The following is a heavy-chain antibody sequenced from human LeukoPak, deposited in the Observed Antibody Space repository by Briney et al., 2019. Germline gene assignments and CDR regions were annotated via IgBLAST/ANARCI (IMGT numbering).Heavy chain of an antibody. Sequence: SGGSLRLSCAASGFTFSSYAMSWVRQAPGKGLEWVSAISGSGGFTYYADSVKGRFTISRDNSKNTLYLQMNSLRAEDTAVYYCAKGYCSSTSCYFHYYGMDVWGQGTTVIVS. CDR3: AKGYCSSTSCYFHYYGMDV. CDR1: GFTFSSYA. V-gene: IGHV3-23*01. D-gene: IGHD2-2*01. J-gene: IGHJ6*02. CDR2: ISGSGGFT.